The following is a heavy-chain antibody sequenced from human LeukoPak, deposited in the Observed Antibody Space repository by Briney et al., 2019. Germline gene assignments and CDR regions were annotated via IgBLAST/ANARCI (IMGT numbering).Heavy chain of an antibody. V-gene: IGHV3-21*01. CDR3: ARDLGVAARRGYFDY. Sequence: ASVKVSCKASGYTFTSYYMHWVRQAPGKGLEWVSSISSSSSYIYYADSVKGRFTISRDNAKNSLYLQMNSLRAEDTAVYYCARDLGVAARRGYFDYWGQGTLVTVSS. CDR1: GYTFTSYY. J-gene: IGHJ4*02. D-gene: IGHD6-6*01. CDR2: ISSSSSYI.